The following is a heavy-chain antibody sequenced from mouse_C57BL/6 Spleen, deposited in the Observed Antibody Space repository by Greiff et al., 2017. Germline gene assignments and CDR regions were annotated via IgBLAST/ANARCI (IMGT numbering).Heavy chain of an antibody. CDR2: ISNGGGST. CDR3: ARRGSNYDYAMDY. Sequence: EVKLVESGGGLVQPGGSLKLSCAASGFTFSDYYMYWVRQTPEKRLEWVAYISNGGGSTYYPDTVKGRFTISRDNTKNTLYLQMSRLKSEDTAMYYCARRGSNYDYAMDYWGQGTSVTVSS. CDR1: GFTFSDYY. J-gene: IGHJ4*01. V-gene: IGHV5-12*01. D-gene: IGHD2-5*01.